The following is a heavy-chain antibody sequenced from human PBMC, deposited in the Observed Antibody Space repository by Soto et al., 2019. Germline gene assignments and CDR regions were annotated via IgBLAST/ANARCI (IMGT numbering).Heavy chain of an antibody. D-gene: IGHD5-18*01. Sequence: PGGSLRLSCAAPGFSVSTYHMSWVRQAPGKGLEWVSGIDGDAKTFYADSVNGRFIISRDNSENTLFLQLNSLRAEDTAVYFCARDGYSFALNYWGPGTLVTVSS. CDR2: IDGDAKT. CDR3: ARDGYSFALNY. CDR1: GFSVSTYH. V-gene: IGHV3-53*01. J-gene: IGHJ4*02.